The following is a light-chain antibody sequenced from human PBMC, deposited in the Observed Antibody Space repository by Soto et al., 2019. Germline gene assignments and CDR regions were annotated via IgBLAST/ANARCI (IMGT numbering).Light chain of an antibody. CDR1: SSDVGGYNY. Sequence: QSALTQPASVSGSPGQSITISCTGTSSDVGGYNYVSWYQQHPGKAPKLMIYEVSNRPSGVSNRFSGSKSGNTASLTISGLQAEDDAYYYCSSNTSSSPVVFGGGTKLTVL. CDR3: SSNTSSSPVV. CDR2: EVS. V-gene: IGLV2-14*01. J-gene: IGLJ2*01.